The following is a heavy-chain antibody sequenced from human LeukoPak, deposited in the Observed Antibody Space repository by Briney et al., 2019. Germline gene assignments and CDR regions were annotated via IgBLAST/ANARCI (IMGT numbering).Heavy chain of an antibody. CDR2: INHSGST. V-gene: IGHV4-34*01. CDR3: ARVAYCSGGSCCFDP. CDR1: GGSFSGYY. Sequence: SETLSLTCAVYGGSFSGYYWSWIRQPPGKGLEWIGEINHSGSTNYNPSLKSRVTISVDTSKNQFSLKLSSVTAADTAVYYCARVAYCSGGSCCFDPWGQGTLVTVSS. D-gene: IGHD2-15*01. J-gene: IGHJ5*02.